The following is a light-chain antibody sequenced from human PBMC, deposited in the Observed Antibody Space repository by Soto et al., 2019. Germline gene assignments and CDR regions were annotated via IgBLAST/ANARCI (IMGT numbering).Light chain of an antibody. Sequence: ALRMTQSPSSFSASTGDRVTITCRASQGISSYLAWYQQKPGKAPKLLIYAASTLQSGVPSRLSGSGSGTDCTLTISCLQSEDFATYYCQPYYSYPQTFGQGTKVDI. CDR2: AAS. V-gene: IGKV1-8*01. CDR3: QPYYSYPQT. J-gene: IGKJ1*01. CDR1: QGISSY.